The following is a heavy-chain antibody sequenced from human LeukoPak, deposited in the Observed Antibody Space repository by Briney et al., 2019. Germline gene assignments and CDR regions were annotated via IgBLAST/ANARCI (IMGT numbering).Heavy chain of an antibody. Sequence: ASVKVSCKASGYTFTSYGISWVRQAPGQGLEWMGWISAYNGNTNYAQKLQGRVTMTKDTSTRTAYMELRSLRSDDTAVYYCARERGYSSSWYEDYWGQGTLVTVSS. J-gene: IGHJ4*02. V-gene: IGHV1-18*01. CDR2: ISAYNGNT. CDR3: ARERGYSSSWYEDY. D-gene: IGHD6-13*01. CDR1: GYTFTSYG.